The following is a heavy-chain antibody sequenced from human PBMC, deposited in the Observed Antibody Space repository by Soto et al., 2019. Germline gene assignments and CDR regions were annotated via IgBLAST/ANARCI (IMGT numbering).Heavy chain of an antibody. J-gene: IGHJ6*02. Sequence: EVQLVESGGGLVKPGGSLRLSCAASGFTFSNAWMNWVRQAPGKGLEWVGRIKSKTDGGTTDYAAPVKGRFTISRDDSKNTLYLQMNSLKTEDTAVYYCTTPSPIAVVPAAMPHYYYGMDVWGQGTTVTVSS. CDR1: GFTFSNAW. CDR2: IKSKTDGGTT. D-gene: IGHD2-2*01. V-gene: IGHV3-15*07. CDR3: TTPSPIAVVPAAMPHYYYGMDV.